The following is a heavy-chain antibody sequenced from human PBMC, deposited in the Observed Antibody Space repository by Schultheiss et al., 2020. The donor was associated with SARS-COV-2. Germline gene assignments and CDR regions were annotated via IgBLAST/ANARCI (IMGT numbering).Heavy chain of an antibody. V-gene: IGHV1-18*01. CDR1: GGTFSSYA. Sequence: ASVKVSCKASGGTFSSYAISWVRQAPGQGLEWMGWISAYNGNTNFAQKLQGRVTITRDTSASTAYMELNSLRSEDTAVYYCVRGDYYYEDYWGQGTLVTVSS. D-gene: IGHD3-22*01. CDR3: VRGDYYYEDY. CDR2: ISAYNGNT. J-gene: IGHJ4*02.